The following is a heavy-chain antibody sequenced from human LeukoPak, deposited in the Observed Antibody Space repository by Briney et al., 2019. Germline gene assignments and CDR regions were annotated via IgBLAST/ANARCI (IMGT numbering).Heavy chain of an antibody. CDR1: GGSISSYY. CDR2: IYYSGST. V-gene: IGHV4-59*12. CDR3: VGDSISSPNLDY. D-gene: IGHD6-6*01. J-gene: IGHJ4*02. Sequence: SETLSLTCTVSGGSISSYYWSWIRQPPGKGLEWIGYIYYSGSTNYNPSLKSRVTISVDTSKNQFSLKLSSVTAADTAVYYCVGDSISSPNLDYWGQGTLVTVSS.